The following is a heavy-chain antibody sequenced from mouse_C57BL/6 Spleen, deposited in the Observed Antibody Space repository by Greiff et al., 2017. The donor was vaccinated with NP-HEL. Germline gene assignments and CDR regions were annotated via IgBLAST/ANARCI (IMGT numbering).Heavy chain of an antibody. CDR2: IDPSDSYN. D-gene: IGHD3-2*02. CDR3: ASGAAQSTSLYAMDY. J-gene: IGHJ4*01. V-gene: IGHV1-69*01. Sequence: QVQLQQPGAELVMPGASVKLSCKASGYTFTSYWMHWVKQRPGQGLEWIGEIDPSDSYNNNNQKLKGKSTLTVDKSYSNAYMQLSSLSSEGSAVYYGASGAAQSTSLYAMDYWVQGTAVTVSS. CDR1: GYTFTSYW.